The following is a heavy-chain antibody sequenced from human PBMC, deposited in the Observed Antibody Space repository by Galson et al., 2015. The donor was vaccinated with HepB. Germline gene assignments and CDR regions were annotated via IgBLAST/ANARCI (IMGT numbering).Heavy chain of an antibody. V-gene: IGHV5-10-1*01. D-gene: IGHD3-3*01. CDR3: ARMAYYDFWSGYPRNWFDP. CDR2: IDPSDSYT. CDR1: GYSFTSYW. Sequence: QSGAEVKKPGESLRISCKGSGYSFTSYWISWVRQMPGKGLEWMGRIDPSDSYTNYSPSFQGHVTISADKSISTAYLQWSSLKASDTAMYYCARMAYYDFWSGYPRNWFDPWGQGTLVTVSS. J-gene: IGHJ5*02.